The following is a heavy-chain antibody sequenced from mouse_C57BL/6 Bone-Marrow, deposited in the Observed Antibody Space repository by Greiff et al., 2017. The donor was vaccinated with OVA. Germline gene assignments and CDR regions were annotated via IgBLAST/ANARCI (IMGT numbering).Heavy chain of an antibody. Sequence: EVQLQQSGAELVRPGASVKLSCTASGFNIKDDYMHWVKQRPEQGLEWIGWIDPENGDTEYASKFQGKATITADTSSNTASLQLSSLTSEDTAVYYCTTSLPWFAYWGQGTLVTVSA. CDR2: IDPENGDT. CDR3: TTSLPWFAY. J-gene: IGHJ3*01. CDR1: GFNIKDDY. V-gene: IGHV14-4*01.